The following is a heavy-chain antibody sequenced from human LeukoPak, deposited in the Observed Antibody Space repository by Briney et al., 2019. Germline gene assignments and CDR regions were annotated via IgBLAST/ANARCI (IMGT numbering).Heavy chain of an antibody. Sequence: SETLSLTCAVYGGSFSGYYWSWIRQPPGKGLEWIGYIYYSGSTNYNPSLKSRVTISVDTSKDQFSLKLSSVTAADTAVYYCAREVASSPNWFDPWGQGTLVTVSS. CDR1: GGSFSGYY. D-gene: IGHD5-12*01. J-gene: IGHJ5*02. V-gene: IGHV4-59*01. CDR3: AREVASSPNWFDP. CDR2: IYYSGST.